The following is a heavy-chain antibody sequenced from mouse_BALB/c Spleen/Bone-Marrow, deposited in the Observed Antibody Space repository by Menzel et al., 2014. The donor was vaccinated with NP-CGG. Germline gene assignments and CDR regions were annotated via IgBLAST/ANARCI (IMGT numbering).Heavy chain of an antibody. CDR3: ARNYVFDY. CDR1: GYTFSSYW. V-gene: IGHV1-9*01. J-gene: IGHJ2*01. CDR2: ILPGSGST. D-gene: IGHD1-1*01. Sequence: VQLKESGDELLTPGASVKISCKATGYTFSSYWIEWVKPRPGHGLEWIGEILPGSGSTNYNEKFKGKATFTADTSSNTAFMQRSSRTSDYPAVYYCARNYVFDYWGQGTTLTVSS.